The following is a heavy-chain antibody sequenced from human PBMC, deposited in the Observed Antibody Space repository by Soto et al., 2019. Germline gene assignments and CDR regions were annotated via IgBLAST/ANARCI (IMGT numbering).Heavy chain of an antibody. CDR1: GFTFSSYA. V-gene: IGHV3-23*01. CDR3: AKDTQNSSSRRLYYYYGMDV. CDR2: ISGSGGST. D-gene: IGHD6-13*01. Sequence: PGGSLRLSCAASGFTFSSYAMSWVRQAPGKGLEWVSAISGSGGSTYYADSVKGRFTISRDNSKNTLYLQMNSLRAEDTAVYYCAKDTQNSSSRRLYYYYGMDVWGQGTTVTV. J-gene: IGHJ6*02.